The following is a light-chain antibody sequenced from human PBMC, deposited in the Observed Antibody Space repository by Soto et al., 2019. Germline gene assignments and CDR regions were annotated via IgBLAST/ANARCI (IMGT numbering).Light chain of an antibody. CDR2: GAS. Sequence: VLEMTAATQPWSAGKRATLSCRASQNISNYLIWYQQKPGQAPRLLIYGASSRATGIPDRFSGSGSGTDFTLTISRLEPEDFAVYYCQQYGSSPTFGQGTRLEI. J-gene: IGKJ5*01. CDR3: QQYGSSPT. V-gene: IGKV3-20*01. CDR1: QNISNY.